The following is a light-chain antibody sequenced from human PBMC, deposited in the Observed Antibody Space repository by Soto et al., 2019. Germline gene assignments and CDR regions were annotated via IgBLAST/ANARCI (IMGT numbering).Light chain of an antibody. CDR3: TSYTRSSTLYVV. Sequence: QSALTQPASVSGSPGQSITISCTGTSSDVGGYNYVSWYQQHPGKAPKLMIYDVSSRPSGVSNRFSGSKSGNTPSLTISGLQAEDEADYYCTSYTRSSTLYVVFGGGTKLTVL. CDR1: SSDVGGYNY. CDR2: DVS. V-gene: IGLV2-14*01. J-gene: IGLJ2*01.